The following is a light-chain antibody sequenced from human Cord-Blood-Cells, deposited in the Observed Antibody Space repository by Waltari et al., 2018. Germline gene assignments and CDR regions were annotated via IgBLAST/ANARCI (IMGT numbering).Light chain of an antibody. CDR2: DAS. J-gene: IGKJ4*01. CDR1: QSFSSH. Sequence: EIVLTQSPATLSLSPGERATLSCRASQSFSSHLAWYQQKHGQAPRLLIYDASNRATGIPARFSVRGSGTDFTLTISSLEPEDFAVYYCQQRSNWLTFGGGTKVEIK. V-gene: IGKV3-11*01. CDR3: QQRSNWLT.